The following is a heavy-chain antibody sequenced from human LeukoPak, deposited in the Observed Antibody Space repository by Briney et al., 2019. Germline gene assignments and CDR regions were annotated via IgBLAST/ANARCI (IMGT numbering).Heavy chain of an antibody. V-gene: IGHV7-4-1*02. D-gene: IGHD3-22*01. J-gene: IGHJ6*03. Sequence: ASVKVSCKASGYTFTGYYMHWVRQAPGQGLEWMGWINTNTGNPTYAQRFTRRFFFSLDTSVSTAYLQISSIKADDTAVYYCARERNDCYGSSGCVGDSYMDVWGKGTTVTVSS. CDR2: INTNTGNP. CDR3: ARERNDCYGSSGCVGDSYMDV. CDR1: GYTFTGYY.